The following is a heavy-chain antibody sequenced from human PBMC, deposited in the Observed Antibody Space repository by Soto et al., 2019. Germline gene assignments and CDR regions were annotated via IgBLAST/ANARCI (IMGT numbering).Heavy chain of an antibody. CDR3: ASSVAKYYYYGMDV. V-gene: IGHV1-18*01. CDR2: ISAYNGNT. Sequence: GASVKVSCKASGYTFTTYAISWVRQAPGQGLEWLGWISAYNGNTNYAQKLQGRVTMTTDTSTSTAYMELRSLRSDDTAVYYCASSVAKYYYYGMDVWGQGTTVTVSS. CDR1: GYTFTTYA. D-gene: IGHD5-12*01. J-gene: IGHJ6*02.